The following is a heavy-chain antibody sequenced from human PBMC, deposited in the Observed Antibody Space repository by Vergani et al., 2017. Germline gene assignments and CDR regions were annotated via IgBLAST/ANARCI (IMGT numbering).Heavy chain of an antibody. Sequence: EVQLVESGGGLVQPGRSLRLSCAASGFTSDDYAMHWVRQAPGKGLEWVSGISWNSGSIGYADSVKGRFTISRDNAKNSLYLQMNSLRAEDTALYYCAKEGKNYYGMDVWGQGPIGHRLL. CDR1: GFTSDDYA. J-gene: IGHJ6*02. V-gene: IGHV3-9*02. CDR2: ISWNSGSI. CDR3: AKEGKNYYGMDV. D-gene: IGHD3-10*01.